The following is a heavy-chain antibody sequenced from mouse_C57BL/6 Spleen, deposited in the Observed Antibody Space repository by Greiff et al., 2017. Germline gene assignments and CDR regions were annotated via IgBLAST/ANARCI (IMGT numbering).Heavy chain of an antibody. J-gene: IGHJ3*01. D-gene: IGHD1-2*01. CDR1: GYTFTSYW. V-gene: IGHV1-69*01. CDR3: ARRGNYYGFAY. Sequence: VQLQQPGAELVMPGASVKLSCKASGYTFTSYWMHWVKQRPGQGLEWIGEIDPSDSYTNYNQKFKGKSTLTVDKSSSTAYMQLSSLTSEDSAVYYCARRGNYYGFAYWGQGTLVTVSA. CDR2: IDPSDSYT.